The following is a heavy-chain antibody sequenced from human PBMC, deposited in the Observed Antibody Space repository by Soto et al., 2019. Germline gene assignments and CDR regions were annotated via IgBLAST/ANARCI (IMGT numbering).Heavy chain of an antibody. V-gene: IGHV4-39*01. Sequence: QLQLQESGPGLVKPSETLSLTCTVSSASISSSSYTWGWIRQPPGKGLEWIGSSYYSGTTYYNPSLNSRVNASVDTPKNQSSLKVTSVTAADTAVYYCARLHGYCISSSCQVHYAMDVWGQGTTVTVSS. CDR1: SASISSSSYT. D-gene: IGHD2-2*01. CDR3: ARLHGYCISSSCQVHYAMDV. CDR2: SYYSGTT. J-gene: IGHJ6*02.